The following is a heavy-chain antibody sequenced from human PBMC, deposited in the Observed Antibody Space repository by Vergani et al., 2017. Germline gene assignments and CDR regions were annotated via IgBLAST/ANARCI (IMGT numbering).Heavy chain of an antibody. Sequence: QLQLQESGPGLVKPSATLSLTCSVSGASNRSSNYYWGWIRQPPGKGLELIASIYYSGSTYYNPSLKSRVTISVDKSKNPFSLKLSSVTAADTAVYFCARHSTVEWLVKLGWIDPWGQGILVTVSS. CDR3: ARHSTVEWLVKLGWIDP. D-gene: IGHD6-19*01. J-gene: IGHJ5*02. CDR1: GASNRSSNYY. V-gene: IGHV4-39*01. CDR2: IYYSGST.